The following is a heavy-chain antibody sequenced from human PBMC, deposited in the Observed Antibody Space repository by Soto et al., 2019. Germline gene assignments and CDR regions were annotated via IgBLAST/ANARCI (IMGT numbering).Heavy chain of an antibody. CDR3: AREEGGGWFDP. J-gene: IGHJ5*02. CDR1: GFTFSSYD. D-gene: IGHD3-16*01. CDR2: IGTAGDT. V-gene: IGHV3-13*04. Sequence: EVQLVESGGGLVQPGGSLRLSCAASGFTFSSYDMHWVRQATGKGLEWVSAIGTAGDTYYPGSVKGRFTISRENAKNSLYRQRTSLRAGDTAVYYCAREEGGGWFDPWGQGTLVTVSS.